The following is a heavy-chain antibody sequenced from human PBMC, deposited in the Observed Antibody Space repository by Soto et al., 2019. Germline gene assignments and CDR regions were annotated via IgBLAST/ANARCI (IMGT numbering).Heavy chain of an antibody. CDR3: ARVLSGDIVATKSNWFDP. D-gene: IGHD5-12*01. CDR2: IYYSGST. V-gene: IGHV4-30-4*01. J-gene: IGHJ5*02. Sequence: PSETLSLTCSVSGDSISSGDNYWSWIRQPPGKGLEWIGFIYYSGSTYYNPSLKSRVTISVDTSKNQFSLKLSSVTAADTAVYYCARVLSGDIVATKSNWFDPWGQGTLVTVSS. CDR1: GDSISSGDNY.